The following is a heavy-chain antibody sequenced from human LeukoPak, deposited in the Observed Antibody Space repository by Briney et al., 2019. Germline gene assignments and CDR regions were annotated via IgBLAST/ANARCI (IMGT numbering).Heavy chain of an antibody. Sequence: ASVKVSCKASGYTFTSYGVSWVRQAPGQGLEWMGWISTYNGHTNYAQKLQDRVTMTTDTSTSTAYMELRSLRSDDTAVYYCARDPVTYNYDSSGHQSANWFDPWGQGTLVTVSS. D-gene: IGHD3-22*01. J-gene: IGHJ5*02. CDR2: ISTYNGHT. CDR3: ARDPVTYNYDSSGHQSANWFDP. CDR1: GYTFTSYG. V-gene: IGHV1-18*01.